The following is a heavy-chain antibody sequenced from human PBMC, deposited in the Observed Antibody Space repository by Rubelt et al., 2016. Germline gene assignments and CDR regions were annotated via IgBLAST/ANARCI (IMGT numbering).Heavy chain of an antibody. D-gene: IGHD4-11*01. J-gene: IGHJ4*02. CDR2: IRIYGTNK. V-gene: IGHV3-30*02. CDR3: AKDPTLTGG. CDR1: GFTFSSYG. Sequence: QVQLVESGGGVVQPGGSLRLSCAASGFTFSSYGMHWVRQAPAKGLEWVAFIRIYGTNKYYADSVTGRFTISRDNSKNTLYLQMNSLRAEDSAVYYCAKDPTLTGGWGQGTLVTVSS.